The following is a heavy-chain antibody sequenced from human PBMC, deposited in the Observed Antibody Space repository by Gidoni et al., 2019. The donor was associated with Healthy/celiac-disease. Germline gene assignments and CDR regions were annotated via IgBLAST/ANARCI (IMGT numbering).Heavy chain of an antibody. D-gene: IGHD2-2*01. CDR3: ARETYDGYCSSTSCPMDV. CDR1: GFTFSSYG. CDR2: IWYDGSNK. Sequence: QVQLVESGGGVVQTGRSLRLSCAASGFTFSSYGMHWVRQAPGKGLEWVAVIWYDGSNKYYADSVKGRFTISRDNSKNTLYLQMNSLRAEDTAVYYCARETYDGYCSSTSCPMDVWAKGPRSPSP. J-gene: IGHJ6*02. V-gene: IGHV3-33*01.